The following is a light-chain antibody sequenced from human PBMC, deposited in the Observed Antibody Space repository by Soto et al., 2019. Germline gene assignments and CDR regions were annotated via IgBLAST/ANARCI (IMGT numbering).Light chain of an antibody. CDR2: GNS. CDR1: SSNIGAGYD. V-gene: IGLV1-40*01. CDR3: QSYDSSLSGWV. Sequence: QSALTQPPSVSGAPGQRVTISCTGSSSNIGAGYDVHWYQQLPGTAPKLLIYGNSNRPSGVPDRFSGSKSGTSASLAITGLHAEDEADDYCQSYDSSLSGWVFGGGTKVTVL. J-gene: IGLJ3*02.